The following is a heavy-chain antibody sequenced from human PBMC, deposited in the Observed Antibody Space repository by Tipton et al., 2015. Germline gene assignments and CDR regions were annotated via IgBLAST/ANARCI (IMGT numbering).Heavy chain of an antibody. CDR2: IFYSGST. V-gene: IGHV4-59*01. CDR3: ARVATLARLLLPAWYFDL. J-gene: IGHJ2*01. D-gene: IGHD2-15*01. CDR1: GGSINSYY. Sequence: TLSLTCTVSGGSINSYYWSWIRQPPGKGLEWIEYIFYSGSTNYNPSLKSRLTISVDTSKNQFSLKLSSVTAADTAVYYCARVATLARLLLPAWYFDLWGRGTLVTVSS.